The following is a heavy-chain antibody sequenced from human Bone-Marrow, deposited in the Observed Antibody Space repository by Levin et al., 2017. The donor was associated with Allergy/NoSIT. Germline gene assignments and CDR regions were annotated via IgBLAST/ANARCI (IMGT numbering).Heavy chain of an antibody. Sequence: GESLKISCKTSGYTFTNFAMHWVRQAPGQRLEWMGWINTANGNTKYSQNLQGRVTITRDTSATTAFMELSSLRSEDTAVYFCARVMYHYDSSGYYRAFDIWGQGTMVTVSP. J-gene: IGHJ3*02. CDR3: ARVMYHYDSSGYYRAFDI. V-gene: IGHV1-3*04. D-gene: IGHD3-22*01. CDR2: INTANGNT. CDR1: GYTFTNFA.